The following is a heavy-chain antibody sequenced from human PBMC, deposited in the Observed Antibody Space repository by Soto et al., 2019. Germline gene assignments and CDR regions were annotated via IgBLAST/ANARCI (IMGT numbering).Heavy chain of an antibody. CDR1: GCTFTSYG. Sequence: ASVKVACKASGCTFTSYGISWVRQAHGQGLEWMGGFDPEDGETIYAQKFQGRVTMTEDTSTDTAYMELSSLRSEDTAVYYCATEYSSSWSGAFDIWGQGTMVTVSS. CDR3: ATEYSSSWSGAFDI. V-gene: IGHV1-24*01. J-gene: IGHJ3*02. CDR2: FDPEDGET. D-gene: IGHD6-13*01.